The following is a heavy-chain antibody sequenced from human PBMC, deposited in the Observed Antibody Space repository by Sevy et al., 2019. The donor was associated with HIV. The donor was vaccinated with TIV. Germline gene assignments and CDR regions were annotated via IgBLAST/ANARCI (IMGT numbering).Heavy chain of an antibody. J-gene: IGHJ4*02. D-gene: IGHD1-26*01. V-gene: IGHV3-9*01. Sequence: GGSLRLSCAASGFTFDDYTMNWVRQAPGKSLEWVSGISWSSGNIAYADSVEGRFTISRDNAKNSLYLQMNRLRVEDTALYYCVKDRSGSYSFDYWGQGILVTVSS. CDR1: GFTFDDYT. CDR3: VKDRSGSYSFDY. CDR2: ISWSSGNI.